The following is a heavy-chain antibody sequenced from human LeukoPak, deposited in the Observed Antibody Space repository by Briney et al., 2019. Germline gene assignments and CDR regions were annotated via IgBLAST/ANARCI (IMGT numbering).Heavy chain of an antibody. J-gene: IGHJ6*03. CDR1: GFTFSSYS. CDR2: ISSSSSTI. Sequence: GGSLRLSCAASGFTFSSYSMNWVRQAPGKELEWVSYISSSSSTIYYADTVKARFTIPRDNSKNTLYLQMNSLRAEDTAVYYCAKDRLTNSGDYYYYMDVWGKGTTVTISS. D-gene: IGHD3-10*01. V-gene: IGHV3-48*01. CDR3: AKDRLTNSGDYYYYMDV.